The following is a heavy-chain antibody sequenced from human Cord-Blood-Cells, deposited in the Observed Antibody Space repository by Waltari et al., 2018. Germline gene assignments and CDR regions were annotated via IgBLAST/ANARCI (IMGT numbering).Heavy chain of an antibody. CDR1: GYTFTGYY. J-gene: IGHJ4*02. D-gene: IGHD6-6*01. CDR3: ARDQYSSSSDY. CDR2: INPNSGGT. V-gene: IGHV1-2*02. Sequence: QVQLVQSGAEVKKPGASVKVSCKASGYTFTGYYMHWVRQAPGQGLEWMGWINPNSGGTNHAQKFQGRVTRTRDTSISTADMELSRLRSDDTAVYYCARDQYSSSSDYWGQGTLVTVSS.